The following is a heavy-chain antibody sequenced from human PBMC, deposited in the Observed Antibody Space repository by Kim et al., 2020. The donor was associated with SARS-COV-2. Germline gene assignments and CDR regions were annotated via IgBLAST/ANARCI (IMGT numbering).Heavy chain of an antibody. J-gene: IGHJ4*02. V-gene: IGHV3-30*04. Sequence: GGSLRPSCAASGFTFSSYTMHWVRQAPGKGLEWVAVISYDGSNKYYADSVKGRFTISRDNSKNTVYLQMNSLRAEDTAVYYCARAPLARQLWLGSYWGQGTLVTVSS. CDR2: ISYDGSNK. CDR1: GFTFSSYT. D-gene: IGHD5-18*01. CDR3: ARAPLARQLWLGSY.